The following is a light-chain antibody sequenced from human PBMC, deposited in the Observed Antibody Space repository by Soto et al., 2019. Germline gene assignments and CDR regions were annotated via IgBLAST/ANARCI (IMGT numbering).Light chain of an antibody. Sequence: QSALTQPPSSSGSPGQSVTISCSGTSSDVGGYNYVSWYQQHPGKAPKLMIFDVTKQPSRVPGRFSGSKSGNSASLTVSGLQADHEADYYCISYSRSNDYVVFGGGTTLTVL. CDR3: ISYSRSNDYVV. J-gene: IGLJ3*02. CDR2: DVT. V-gene: IGLV2-8*01. CDR1: SSDVGGYNY.